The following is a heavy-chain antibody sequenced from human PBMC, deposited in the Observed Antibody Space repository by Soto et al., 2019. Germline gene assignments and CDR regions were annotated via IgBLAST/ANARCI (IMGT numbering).Heavy chain of an antibody. D-gene: IGHD1-26*01. CDR2: IYYSGST. J-gene: IGHJ4*02. Sequence: PSETLSLTCTVSGGSISSSSYYWGWIRQPPGKGLEWIGSIYYSGSTYYNPSLKSRVTISVDTSKNQFSLKLSSVTAADTAVYYCARTNEWELLGYWGQGTLVTVSS. V-gene: IGHV4-39*01. CDR3: ARTNEWELLGY. CDR1: GGSISSSSYY.